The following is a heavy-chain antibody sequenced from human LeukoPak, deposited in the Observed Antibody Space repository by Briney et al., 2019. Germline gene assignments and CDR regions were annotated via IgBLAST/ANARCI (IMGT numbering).Heavy chain of an antibody. J-gene: IGHJ4*02. V-gene: IGHV4-59*13. CDR3: ARDRSAAPADY. Sequence: PSETLSLTCTVSGGSITNNYLAWIRQPPGKGLEWIGYIHESGNSNYNPSLRSRVTISINMSKNQFSLKLTSVTAADTAVYYCARDRSAAPADYWGQGTLVTVSS. CDR1: GGSITNNY. CDR2: IHESGNS. D-gene: IGHD6-13*01.